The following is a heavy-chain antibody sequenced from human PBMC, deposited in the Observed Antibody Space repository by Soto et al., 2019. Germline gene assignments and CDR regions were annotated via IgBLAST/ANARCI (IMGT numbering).Heavy chain of an antibody. V-gene: IGHV4-34*01. J-gene: IGHJ6*02. CDR2: INHSGST. CDR1: GGYFSGYY. Sequence: SATLSLTYAVYGGYFSGYYWSWIRQPPGKGLEWIGEINHSGSTNYNPSLKSRVTISVDTSKNQFSLKLSSVTAADTAVYYCARVYYDFWSGKPDYGMDVWGQGTTVTLSS. D-gene: IGHD3-3*01. CDR3: ARVYYDFWSGKPDYGMDV.